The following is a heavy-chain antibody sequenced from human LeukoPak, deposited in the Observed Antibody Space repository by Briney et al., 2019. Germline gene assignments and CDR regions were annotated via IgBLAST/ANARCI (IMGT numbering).Heavy chain of an antibody. D-gene: IGHD3-10*01. J-gene: IGHJ3*02. CDR2: ISRSGNTI. Sequence: PGGSLRLSCAISGFTFSGCELTWVRQAPGKGLEWISYISRSGNTIYYADSVKGRFTTSRDNAKNSLYLQMNSLRVEDTAVYYCARVATMVRVPLDALDIWGHGTMVSVSS. CDR1: GFTFSGCE. CDR3: ARVATMVRVPLDALDI. V-gene: IGHV3-48*03.